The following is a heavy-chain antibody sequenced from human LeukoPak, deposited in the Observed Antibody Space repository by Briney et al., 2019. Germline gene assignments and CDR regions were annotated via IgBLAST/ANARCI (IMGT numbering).Heavy chain of an antibody. J-gene: IGHJ4*02. D-gene: IGHD5-12*01. V-gene: IGHV3-74*03. CDR3: AREGRVSGYDFDC. CDR1: GFTFSSYW. Sequence: GGSLRLSCAASGFTFSSYWMHWVRQAPGKGLVWVSRINSDGNSITYADSVKGRFTISRDNAKNTLYLQMNSLRVDDTAVYYCAREGRVSGYDFDCWGQGTLVTVSS. CDR2: INSDGNSI.